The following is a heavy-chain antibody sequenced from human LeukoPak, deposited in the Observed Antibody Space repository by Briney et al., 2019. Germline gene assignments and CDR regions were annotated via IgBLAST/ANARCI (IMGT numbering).Heavy chain of an antibody. Sequence: ASVKVSCKASGYTFTSYDINWVRQATGQGLEWTGWMNPNSGNTGYAQKFQGRVTMTRNTSISTAYMELSSLRSEDTAVYYCASSVDGGHDAFDIWGQGTMVTVSS. CDR1: GYTFTSYD. CDR3: ASSVDGGHDAFDI. CDR2: MNPNSGNT. D-gene: IGHD4-23*01. J-gene: IGHJ3*02. V-gene: IGHV1-8*01.